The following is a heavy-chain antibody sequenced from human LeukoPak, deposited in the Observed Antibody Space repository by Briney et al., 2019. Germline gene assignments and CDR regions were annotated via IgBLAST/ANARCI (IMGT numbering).Heavy chain of an antibody. CDR2: ISSSGGSP. V-gene: IGHV3-23*01. J-gene: IGHJ4*02. CDR1: GFTFSTYA. Sequence: GGSLRLSCVASGFTFSTYALSWVRQAPGKGLEWVSAISSSGGSPYYADSVNGRFTISRDNSKNTLYLPMNSLRAEDTALYYCAKDQALSLSSSRALDYWGQGTLVTVSS. D-gene: IGHD2-2*01. CDR3: AKDQALSLSSSRALDY.